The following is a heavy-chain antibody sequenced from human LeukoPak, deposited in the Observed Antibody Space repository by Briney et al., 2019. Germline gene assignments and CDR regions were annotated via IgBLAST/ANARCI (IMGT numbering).Heavy chain of an antibody. CDR3: AGYDILTGSFFDY. CDR1: GGSISSYY. J-gene: IGHJ4*02. Sequence: SETLSLTCTVSGGSISSYYWSWIRQPPGKGLEWIAYISYSGSANYNPSLRSRVSISVDTSKNQIPLKLRSVTAADTAVYFCAGYDILTGSFFDYWGQGTLVTVSS. CDR2: ISYSGSA. V-gene: IGHV4-59*08. D-gene: IGHD3-9*01.